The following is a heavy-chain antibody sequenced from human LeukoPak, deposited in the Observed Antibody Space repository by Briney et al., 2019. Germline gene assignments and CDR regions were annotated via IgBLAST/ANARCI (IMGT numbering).Heavy chain of an antibody. J-gene: IGHJ6*03. V-gene: IGHV3-NL1*01. D-gene: IGHD2-2*01. CDR2: ISGSGGST. CDR3: AKRGAYQLLLTDGYYYYYYMDV. CDR1: GFTFSSYG. Sequence: GGSLRLSCAASGFTFSSYGMHWVRQAPGKGLEWVSVISGSGGSTYYADSVKGRFIISRDNSKNTLYLQMNSLRAEDTAVYYCAKRGAYQLLLTDGYYYYYYMDVWGKGTTVTVSS.